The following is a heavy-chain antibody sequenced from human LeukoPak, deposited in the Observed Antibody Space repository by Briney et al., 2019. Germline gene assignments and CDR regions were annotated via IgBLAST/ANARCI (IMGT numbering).Heavy chain of an antibody. V-gene: IGHV4-31*03. CDR3: ARGARGRWFTFDY. D-gene: IGHD4-23*01. J-gene: IGHJ4*02. Sequence: KPSETLFLTCTVSGGSISSGGYYWSWIRQHPGKGLEWIGYIYYGGSTYYNPSLKSRVTISVDTSKNQFSLKLSSVTAADTAVYYCARGARGRWFTFDYWGQGTLVTVSS. CDR1: GGSISSGGYY. CDR2: IYYGGST.